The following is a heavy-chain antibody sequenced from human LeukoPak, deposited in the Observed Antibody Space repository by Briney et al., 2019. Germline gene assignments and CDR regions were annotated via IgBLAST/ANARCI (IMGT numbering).Heavy chain of an antibody. CDR3: ASAGGDSRSPLPFYY. V-gene: IGHV3-7*03. CDR2: IKQDGSEK. J-gene: IGHJ4*02. CDR1: GFTFSSYW. D-gene: IGHD6-6*01. Sequence: GGSLRLSCAASGFTFSSYWMSWVRQAPGKGLEWVANIKQDGSEKYYVDSVKGRFTISRDNAENSLSLQMNSLRAEDTAVYYCASAGGDSRSPLPFYYWGQGTLVTVSS.